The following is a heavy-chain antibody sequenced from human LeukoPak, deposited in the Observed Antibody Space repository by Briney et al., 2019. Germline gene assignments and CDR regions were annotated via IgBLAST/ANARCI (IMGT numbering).Heavy chain of an antibody. V-gene: IGHV1-58*02. J-gene: IGHJ4*02. CDR2: IVVGSGNT. Sequence: ASVKVSCKASGFTFTSSAMQWVRQARGQRLEWRGWIVVGSGNTNYAQKFQERVTITRGMSTSTAYIELSSLRSEDTAVYYCAAIPYYDYGGIYYFDYWGQGTLVTVSS. CDR3: AAIPYYDYGGIYYFDY. D-gene: IGHD4/OR15-4a*01. CDR1: GFTFTSSA.